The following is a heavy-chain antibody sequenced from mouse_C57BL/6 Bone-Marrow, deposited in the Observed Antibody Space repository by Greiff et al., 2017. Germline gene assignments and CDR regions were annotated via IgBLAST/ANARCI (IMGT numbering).Heavy chain of an antibody. J-gene: IGHJ3*01. CDR1: GYTFTSYG. CDR3: ARGGEGYYGNFLFAY. Sequence: QVQLQQSGAELARPGASVKLSCKASGYTFTSYGISWVKQRTGQGLEWIGELYPRSGNTYYNEKFKGKATLTADKSSSTAYMELRSLTSEYSAVYFCARGGEGYYGNFLFAYWGQGTLVTVSA. V-gene: IGHV1-81*01. D-gene: IGHD2-1*01. CDR2: LYPRSGNT.